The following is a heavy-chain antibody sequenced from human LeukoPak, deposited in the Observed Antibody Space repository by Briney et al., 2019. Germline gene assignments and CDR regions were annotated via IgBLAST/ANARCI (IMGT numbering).Heavy chain of an antibody. CDR3: ATVRKSGSPFEY. Sequence: GGSLRLSGAASGFTFSNYGMHWVRQAPGKGLEFVSGISSNGDSTYYANSLKGRFTISRDNSKNTLYLQMGSLRAEDMAVYYCATVRKSGSPFEYWGQGTLVTVSS. V-gene: IGHV3-64*01. J-gene: IGHJ4*02. CDR2: ISSNGDST. D-gene: IGHD3-10*01. CDR1: GFTFSNYG.